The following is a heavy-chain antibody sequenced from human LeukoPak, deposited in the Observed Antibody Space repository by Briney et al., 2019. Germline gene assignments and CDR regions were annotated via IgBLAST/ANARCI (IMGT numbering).Heavy chain of an antibody. CDR3: ARVTIFGVVIDY. CDR2: IYYNRST. V-gene: IGHV4-31*01. D-gene: IGHD3-3*01. J-gene: IGHJ4*02. CDR1: CGSISSGVYY. Sequence: SQTLSLTCTVSCGSISSGVYYWSWIRQHPGKGLEWIEYIYYNRSTYYTPSLKSQVTISADTSKTQFSLTLRSVTAADTAVYYCARVTIFGVVIDYWGQGTLVTVSS.